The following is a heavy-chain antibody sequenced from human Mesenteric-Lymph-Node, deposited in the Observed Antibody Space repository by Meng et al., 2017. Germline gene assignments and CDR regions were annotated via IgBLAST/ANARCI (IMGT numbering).Heavy chain of an antibody. V-gene: IGHV4-59*01. Sequence: SETLSLTCTVSGGSISTYYWSWIRQPPGKGLEWIGYISYSGSTNYNPSLKSRVTISVDTSKSQFSLKLSSVTAADTAMYYCAEASGTLPYFHYWGQGTLVTVSS. J-gene: IGHJ4*02. CDR3: AEASGTLPYFHY. CDR2: ISYSGST. CDR1: GGSISTYY. D-gene: IGHD6-13*01.